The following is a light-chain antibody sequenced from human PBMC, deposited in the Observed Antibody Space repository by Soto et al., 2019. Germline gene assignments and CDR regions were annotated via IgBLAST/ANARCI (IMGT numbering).Light chain of an antibody. J-gene: IGKJ1*01. CDR1: QSVSTK. Sequence: EIAMTQSPATLPVSPGERATLSCRASQSVSTKLAWYQQKPGQAPRLLIYGASTRAPGFPARFTGSGSGTEFTLTIRSLQSEDFVTYYCQQYNNWPSFGQGTKV. CDR3: QQYNNWPS. CDR2: GAS. V-gene: IGKV3-15*01.